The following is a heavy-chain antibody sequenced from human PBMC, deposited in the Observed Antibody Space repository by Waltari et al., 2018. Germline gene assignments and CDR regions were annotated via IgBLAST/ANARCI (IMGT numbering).Heavy chain of an antibody. J-gene: IGHJ5*02. V-gene: IGHV1-8*01. CDR2: MNPNGGKT. D-gene: IGHD1-26*01. Sequence: QVQLVQSGAEVKKPGASVKVSCKASGYTFTSYDINWVRQATGQGLEWMGWMNPNGGKTGYAKKFQGRVTMTGNTSISTAYMERSSLRSEDTAVYYCARGSIVTPYNWFDPWGQGTLVTVSS. CDR1: GYTFTSYD. CDR3: ARGSIVTPYNWFDP.